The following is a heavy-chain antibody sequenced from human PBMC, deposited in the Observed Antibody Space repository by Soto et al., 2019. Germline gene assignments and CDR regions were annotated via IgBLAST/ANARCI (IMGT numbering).Heavy chain of an antibody. J-gene: IGHJ5*02. D-gene: IGHD2-8*01. CDR3: ALWGYCTNAVCNWFDP. CDR1: GDSFSDSY. Sequence: SETLSLTCAVYGDSFSDSYWNWIRPPPGKGLEWIGEIDHGGRTRYNPSLKSRVTISVDASKNQFSLSLSSVTAADTAVYFCALWGYCTNAVCNWFDPWGQGTLVTVSS. V-gene: IGHV4-34*01. CDR2: IDHGGRT.